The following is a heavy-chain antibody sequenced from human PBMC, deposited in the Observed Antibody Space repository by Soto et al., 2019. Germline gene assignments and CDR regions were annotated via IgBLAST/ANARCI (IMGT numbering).Heavy chain of an antibody. J-gene: IGHJ4*02. CDR1: GASVSIVNDY. V-gene: IGHV4-61*01. CDR3: ARLDLTYYFDY. Sequence: SETLSLTCSVSGASVSIVNDYWSWIRQPPGKGLEWIGYIYHSGITNYNPSLKSRVTISLDTSKNQCSLTLTSVTAADTAVYFCARLDLTYYFDYWGQGTPVTVSS. CDR2: IYHSGIT. D-gene: IGHD3-16*01.